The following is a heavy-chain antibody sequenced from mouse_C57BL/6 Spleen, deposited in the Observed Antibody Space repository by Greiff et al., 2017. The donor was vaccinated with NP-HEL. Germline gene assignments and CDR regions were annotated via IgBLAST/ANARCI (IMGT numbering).Heavy chain of an antibody. CDR1: GYTFTDYY. CDR3: ARAHYDYGSSYGGFAY. Sequence: VQLQQSGPELVKPGASVKISCKASGYTFTDYYMNWVKQSHGKSLEWIGDINPNNGGTSYNQKFKGKATLTVDKSSSTAYMELRSLTSEDSAVYYCARAHYDYGSSYGGFAYWGQGTLVTVSA. D-gene: IGHD1-1*01. V-gene: IGHV1-26*01. CDR2: INPNNGGT. J-gene: IGHJ3*01.